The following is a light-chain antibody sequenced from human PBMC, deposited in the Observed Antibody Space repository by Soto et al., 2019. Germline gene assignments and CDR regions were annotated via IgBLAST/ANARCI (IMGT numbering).Light chain of an antibody. J-gene: IGLJ2*01. V-gene: IGLV2-14*01. CDR2: EVS. Sequence: QSALTQPASVSGSPGQSITIAWTGTSSDVGGYNYVSWYQHHPGKVPKLMIYEVSNRPLGISNRFSGSKSGNTASLTISGLQSEDEADYYCSSYTTSYTQVFGGGTKLTVL. CDR3: SSYTTSYTQV. CDR1: SSDVGGYNY.